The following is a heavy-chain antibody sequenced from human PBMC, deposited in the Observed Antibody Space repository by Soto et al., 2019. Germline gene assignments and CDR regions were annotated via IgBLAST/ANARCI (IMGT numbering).Heavy chain of an antibody. CDR3: VRESTTSGPNWFDT. Sequence: SETLSLTCSVSGGSINSGRSSWNWIRQSPGKGLEWIAYIYHSGSTYYNPSLKSRVTISVDRSENQFSLKLTSVTAADTSVYYCVRESTTSGPNWFDTWGPGILVTVSS. CDR2: IYHSGST. V-gene: IGHV4-30-2*06. J-gene: IGHJ5*02. CDR1: GGSINSGRSS. D-gene: IGHD1-1*01.